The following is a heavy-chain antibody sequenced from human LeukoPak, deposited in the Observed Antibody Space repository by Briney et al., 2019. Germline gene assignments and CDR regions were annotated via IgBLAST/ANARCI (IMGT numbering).Heavy chain of an antibody. Sequence: SETLSLTCTVSGGSISSSSYYWGWIRQPPGMGLEWIGSIYYSGSTYYNPSLKSRVTISVDTSKNQFSLKLSSVTAADTAVYYCARHVRYYGSVDYWGQGTLVTVSS. CDR3: ARHVRYYGSVDY. D-gene: IGHD3-10*01. CDR1: GGSISSSSYY. CDR2: IYYSGST. V-gene: IGHV4-39*01. J-gene: IGHJ4*02.